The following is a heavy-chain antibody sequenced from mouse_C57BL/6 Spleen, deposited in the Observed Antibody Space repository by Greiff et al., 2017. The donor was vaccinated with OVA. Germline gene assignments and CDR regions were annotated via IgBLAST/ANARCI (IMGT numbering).Heavy chain of an antibody. J-gene: IGHJ4*01. V-gene: IGHV1-52*01. CDR3: ARYDSAYGSSYGAMDY. Sequence: QVQLQQPGAELVRPGSSVKLSCKASGYTFTSYWMHWVKQRPIQGLEWIGNIDPSDSETHYNQKFKDKATLTVDKSSSTAYMQLNSLTSEDSAVYYCARYDSAYGSSYGAMDYWGQGTSVTVSS. CDR2: IDPSDSET. D-gene: IGHD1-1*01. CDR1: GYTFTSYW.